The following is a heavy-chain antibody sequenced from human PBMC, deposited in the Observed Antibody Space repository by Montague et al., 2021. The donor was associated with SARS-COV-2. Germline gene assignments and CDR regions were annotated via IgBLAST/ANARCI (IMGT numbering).Heavy chain of an antibody. D-gene: IGHD3-9*01. CDR2: IYHTGST. CDR1: GDSISTDNC. J-gene: IGHJ4*02. CDR3: VRPLHYDGLNGPSDF. V-gene: IGHV4-4*02. Sequence: SETLSLTCVVSGDSISTDNCWTGVRLPPGRGVVWVVEIYHTGSTKYKPSPKSRVSMSVDKSWNQFSLRLTSVTAADSAFYYCVRPLHYDGLNGPSDFWDQGTLVTVSS.